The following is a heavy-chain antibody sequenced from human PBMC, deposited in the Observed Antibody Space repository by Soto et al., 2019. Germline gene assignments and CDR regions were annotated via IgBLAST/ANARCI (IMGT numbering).Heavy chain of an antibody. CDR2: ISSSSSYI. D-gene: IGHD3-22*01. CDR3: ARVGVGSWGYYYDSSGYPDY. CDR1: GFTFSSYS. J-gene: IGHJ4*02. Sequence: EVQLVESGGGLVKPGGSLRLSCAASGFTFSSYSMNWVRQAPGKGLEWVSSISSSSSYIYYADSVKGRFTISRDNAKNSLYLKRNGLRAEDTAVYYCARVGVGSWGYYYDSSGYPDYGGQGPLVTVSS. V-gene: IGHV3-21*01.